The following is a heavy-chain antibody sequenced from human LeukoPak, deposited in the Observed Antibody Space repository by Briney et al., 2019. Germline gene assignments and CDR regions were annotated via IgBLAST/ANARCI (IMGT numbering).Heavy chain of an antibody. CDR1: GGTFSSYA. D-gene: IGHD3-10*01. CDR2: IIPIFGTT. V-gene: IGHV1-69*06. CDR3: ARGSYYYGSGSSYPWEYFDY. J-gene: IGHJ4*02. Sequence: SVKVSCKASGGTFSSYAISWVRQTPGQGLEWMGGIIPIFGTTDYAQKFQGRVTITADRSTSTAYMELSSLRSEDTAVYYCARGSYYYGSGSSYPWEYFDYWGQGTLVTVSS.